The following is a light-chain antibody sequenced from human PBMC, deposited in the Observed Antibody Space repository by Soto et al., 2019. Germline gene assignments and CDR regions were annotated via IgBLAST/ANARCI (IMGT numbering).Light chain of an antibody. J-gene: IGKJ5*01. CDR1: QSVSSY. CDR3: HQYNNWPPIT. CDR2: DAS. V-gene: IGKV3D-15*01. Sequence: EIVLTQSPATLSLSPGERATLSCRASQSVSSYLAWYQQKPGQAPRLLIYDASTRATGIPARFSGSGSGTEFTLTISTLQSEDFAVYYCHQYNNWPPITFGQGTRLEI.